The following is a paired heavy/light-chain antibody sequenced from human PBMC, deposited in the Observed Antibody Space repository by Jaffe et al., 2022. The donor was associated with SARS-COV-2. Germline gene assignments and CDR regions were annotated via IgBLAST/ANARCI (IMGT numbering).Heavy chain of an antibody. V-gene: IGHV5-51*01. CDR1: GYSFTKFW. D-gene: IGHD3-3*01. Sequence: EVQLVQSGAEVKKPGESLKISCKGSGYSFTKFWIAWVRQMPGKGLEWMGMIYPDESDVKYNPAFQGQVTISADKSTNTAYLQWSSLKASDTAMYYCARHFSLGVARLSLQGAFDVWGQGTTVTVSS. CDR2: IYPDESDV. J-gene: IGHJ3*01. CDR3: ARHFSLGVARLSLQGAFDV.
Light chain of an antibody. J-gene: IGKJ3*01. CDR2: DAS. CDR1: QSVNTF. Sequence: EIVLTQSPDTLSLSPGERATLSCRASQSVNTFLAWYQQKPGQAPRLLIYDASNRATDIPARFSGSGSGTDFTLTISGLEPEDFAVYYCQQRTIWPPSFTFGPGTRVDI. V-gene: IGKV3-11*01. CDR3: QQRTIWPPSFT.